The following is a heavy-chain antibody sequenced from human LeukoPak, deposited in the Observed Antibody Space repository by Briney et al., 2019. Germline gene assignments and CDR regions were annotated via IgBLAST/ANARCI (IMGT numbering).Heavy chain of an antibody. V-gene: IGHV3-7*01. Sequence: GGSLRLSCAASGFTFSSYWLSWVRQAPGKWLEWVANIKQDGSEKYYVDSVKGRFTISRDNAKNSLYLQMNSLRAEDTAVYYCARDRRSQWELPGGVDYWGQGTLVTVSS. CDR2: IKQDGSEK. CDR1: GFTFSSYW. D-gene: IGHD1-26*01. J-gene: IGHJ4*02. CDR3: ARDRRSQWELPGGVDY.